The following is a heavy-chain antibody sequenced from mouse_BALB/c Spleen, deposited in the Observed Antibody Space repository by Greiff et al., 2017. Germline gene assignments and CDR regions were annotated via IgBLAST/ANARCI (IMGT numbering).Heavy chain of an antibody. CDR3: ARGWYYGSSGAMDY. J-gene: IGHJ4*01. Sequence: VKLQESGPGLVAPSQSLSITCTVSGFSLTSYGVHWVRQPPGKGLEWLGVIWAGGSTNYNSALMSRLSISKDNSKSQVFLKMNSLQTDDTAMYYCARGWYYGSSGAMDYWGQGTSVTVSS. CDR2: IWAGGST. D-gene: IGHD1-1*01. V-gene: IGHV2-9*02. CDR1: GFSLTSYG.